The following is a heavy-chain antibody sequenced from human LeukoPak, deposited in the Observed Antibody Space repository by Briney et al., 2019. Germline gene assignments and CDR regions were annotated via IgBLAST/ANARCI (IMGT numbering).Heavy chain of an antibody. J-gene: IGHJ4*01. CDR1: GFTFSSHG. D-gene: IGHD6-13*01. V-gene: IGHV3-21*01. Sequence: GGSLRLSCVASGFTFSSHGMNWVRQAPGKGLEWVSSISSSSSYIYYADSVKGRFTVSRDNAKNTLYLQMNSLRAEDTSVYYWAKGRASSRLFFGNWGQRTLVTVSS. CDR3: AKGRASSRLFFGN. CDR2: ISSSSSYI.